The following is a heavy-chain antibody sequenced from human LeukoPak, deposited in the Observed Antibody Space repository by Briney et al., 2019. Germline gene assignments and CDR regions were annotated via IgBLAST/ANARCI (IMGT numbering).Heavy chain of an antibody. V-gene: IGHV5-10-1*01. CDR1: GYSFTSYW. CDR2: IDPSDSYT. D-gene: IGHD2-21*02. J-gene: IGHJ3*02. Sequence: GESLKISCKGSGYSFTSYWFSWLRQMPGKGLEWMGRIDPSDSYTNYSPSFQGHVTISADKSISTAYLQWSSVRASDTAMYYCASDSTVTATDAFDIWGQGTMVTVSS. CDR3: ASDSTVTATDAFDI.